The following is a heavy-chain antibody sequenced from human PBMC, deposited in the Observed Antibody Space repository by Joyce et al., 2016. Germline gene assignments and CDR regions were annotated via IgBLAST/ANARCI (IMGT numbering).Heavy chain of an antibody. CDR3: AKILTATYSSGWFLDY. CDR1: GLTLSNYG. D-gene: IGHD6-25*01. V-gene: IGHV3-30*18. CDR2: ISYDGIYK. Sequence: QVQLVESGGGVVQPGRSLRLSGAASGLTLSNYGVHWFRQAPGKGLEWVAVISYDGIYKYYADSVKGRFTISRDNSKNTVFLEMNSLRAEDTAVYYCAKILTATYSSGWFLDYWGQGTLVTVSS. J-gene: IGHJ4*02.